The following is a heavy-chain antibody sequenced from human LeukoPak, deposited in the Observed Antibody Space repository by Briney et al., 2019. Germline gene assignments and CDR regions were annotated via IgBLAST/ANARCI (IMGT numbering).Heavy chain of an antibody. V-gene: IGHV3-48*01. Sequence: GGSLRLSCAASGFTFSSYSMNWVRQAPGKGLEWVSYISSSSRTIYYGDSVKGRFTISRGNAKNSLYLQMNSLRAEDTAVYYCARDGDFWSGYPHYMDVWGKGTTVTVSS. CDR3: ARDGDFWSGYPHYMDV. D-gene: IGHD3-3*01. J-gene: IGHJ6*03. CDR1: GFTFSSYS. CDR2: ISSSSRTI.